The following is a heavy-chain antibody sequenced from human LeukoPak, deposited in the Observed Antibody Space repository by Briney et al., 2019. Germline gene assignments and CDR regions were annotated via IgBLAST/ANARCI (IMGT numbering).Heavy chain of an antibody. CDR1: GFTFSSYS. CDR2: ISSSSTSI. D-gene: IGHD2-15*01. V-gene: IGHV3-21*01. CDR3: ARDCVGYCSGGRDY. J-gene: IGHJ4*02. Sequence: GGSLRLSCAASGFTFSSYSMNWVRQAPGKGLEWVSSISSSSTSIYYADSVKGRFTISRDNSKNSLYLQMNSLRAEDMAVYYCARDCVGYCSGGRDYWGQGTLVTVSS.